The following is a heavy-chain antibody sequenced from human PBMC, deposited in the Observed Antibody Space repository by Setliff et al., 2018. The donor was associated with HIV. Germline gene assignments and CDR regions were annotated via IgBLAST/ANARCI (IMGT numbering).Heavy chain of an antibody. CDR3: ARGYCSSTSCYGIYYFDN. J-gene: IGHJ4*02. D-gene: IGHD2-2*01. CDR2: MNPKSGNT. Sequence: GASVKVSCKASGYNFTSHDINWVRQAPGQGLEWMGWMNPKSGNTGYARKFQGRVTMTRKTSISTAYMELRSPRSDDTAVYYCARGYCSSTSCYGIYYFDNWGQGTQGTVSS. V-gene: IGHV1-8*01. CDR1: GYNFTSHD.